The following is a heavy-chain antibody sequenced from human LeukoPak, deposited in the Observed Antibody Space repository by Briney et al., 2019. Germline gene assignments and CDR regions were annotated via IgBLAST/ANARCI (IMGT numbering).Heavy chain of an antibody. CDR1: GFTVSTNY. V-gene: IGHV3-53*01. CDR3: ARDSGRFDVFDI. D-gene: IGHD3-10*01. CDR2: IYSDGRT. J-gene: IGHJ3*02. Sequence: GGSLRLSCAASGFTVSTNYMSWVRQAPGKGLEWVSVIYSDGRTYYAEPVKGRFTISRDNSKNTLYLQMNSLRAEDTAVYYCARDSGRFDVFDIWGQGTMVTVSS.